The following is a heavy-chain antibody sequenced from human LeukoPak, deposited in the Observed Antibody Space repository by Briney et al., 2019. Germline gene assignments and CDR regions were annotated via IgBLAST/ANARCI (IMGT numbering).Heavy chain of an antibody. CDR2: TSGSGGST. CDR3: AKGGSYSPSLDAFGI. Sequence: GGSLRLSCAASGFTFSSYAMGWVRQAPGKGLEWVSGTSGSGGSTYYADSVKGRFTISRDNSKNTLYLQMSSLRAEDTAVYYCAKGGSYSPSLDAFGIWGQGTMVTVSS. V-gene: IGHV3-23*01. J-gene: IGHJ3*02. CDR1: GFTFSSYA. D-gene: IGHD4-11*01.